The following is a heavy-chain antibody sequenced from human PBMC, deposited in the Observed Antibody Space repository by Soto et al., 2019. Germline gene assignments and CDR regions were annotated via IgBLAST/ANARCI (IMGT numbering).Heavy chain of an antibody. D-gene: IGHD5-12*01. V-gene: IGHV4-34*01. J-gene: IGHJ4*02. Sequence: TSETLSLTCAVYGGSFSGYYWSWIRQPPGKGLEWIGEINHSGSTNYNPSLKSRVTISVDTSKNQFSLKLSSVTAADTAVYYCARVDMVATHRLDYWGQGTLVTVSS. CDR1: GGSFSGYY. CDR2: INHSGST. CDR3: ARVDMVATHRLDY.